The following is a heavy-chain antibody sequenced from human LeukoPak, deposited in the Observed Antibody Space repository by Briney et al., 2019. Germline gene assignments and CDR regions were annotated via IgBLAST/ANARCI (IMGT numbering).Heavy chain of an antibody. V-gene: IGHV4-59*01. CDR2: ISYSGST. Sequence: PSETLSLTCTVSSGSISPYFWSWIRQPPGKGLEWIGFISYSGSTNYNSSLKSRVTISVDTSRIQFSLNLTSMTAADTAVYYCARAPSMILPYYFDYWGQGALVTVSS. J-gene: IGHJ4*02. CDR3: ARAPSMILPYYFDY. CDR1: SGSISPYF. D-gene: IGHD3-22*01.